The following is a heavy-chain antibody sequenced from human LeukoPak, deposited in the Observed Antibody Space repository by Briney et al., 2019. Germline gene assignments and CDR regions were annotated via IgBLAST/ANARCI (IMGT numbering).Heavy chain of an antibody. V-gene: IGHV1-2*02. J-gene: IGHJ6*03. CDR2: INPNSGGT. CDR3: ARDPHYGDFRRYYFYMDV. D-gene: IGHD4-17*01. CDR1: GYTFTGYY. Sequence: ASVKVSCKASGYTFTGYYIHWVRQAPGQGLEWVGWINPNSGGTIYAQKFQGRVTMTRDTSISTAYMELSRLRSDDTAVYYCARDPHYGDFRRYYFYMDVWGKGTTVTVSS.